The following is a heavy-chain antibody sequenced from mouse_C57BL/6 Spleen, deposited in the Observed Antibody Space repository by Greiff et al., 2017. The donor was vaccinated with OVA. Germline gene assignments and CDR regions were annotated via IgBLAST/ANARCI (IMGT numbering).Heavy chain of an antibody. V-gene: IGHV1-64*01. CDR3: ARSYDGYYGVY. CDR1: GYTFTSYW. D-gene: IGHD2-3*01. Sequence: QVQLQQPGAELVKPGASVKLSCKASGYTFTSYWMHWVKQRPGQGLEWIGMIHPNSGSTNYNEKFKSKATLTVDKSSSTAYMQLSSLTSEDSAVYYCARSYDGYYGVYWGQGTTLTVSS. J-gene: IGHJ2*01. CDR2: IHPNSGST.